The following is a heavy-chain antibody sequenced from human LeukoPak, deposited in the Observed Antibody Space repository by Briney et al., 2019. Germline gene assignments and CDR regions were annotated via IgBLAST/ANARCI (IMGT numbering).Heavy chain of an antibody. Sequence: PSETLSLTCTVSGGSISSYYWSWIRQPPGKGLEWSGYIYYSGSTNYNPSLKSRVTISVDTSKNQFSLKLSSVTAADTAVYYCARDSDYGDYGWFDPWGQGTLVTVSS. CDR2: IYYSGST. CDR1: GGSISSYY. D-gene: IGHD4-17*01. CDR3: ARDSDYGDYGWFDP. J-gene: IGHJ5*02. V-gene: IGHV4-59*01.